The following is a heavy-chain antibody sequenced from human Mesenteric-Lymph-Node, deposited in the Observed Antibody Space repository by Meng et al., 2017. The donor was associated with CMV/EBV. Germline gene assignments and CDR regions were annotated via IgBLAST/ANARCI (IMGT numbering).Heavy chain of an antibody. Sequence: GGSLRLSCAASGFTFTSYAMSWVRQAPGKGLEWVSAINAGGGSTYYAASVKGRFTISRDNSKNTLHLQMNSLRAEDTAVYYCAINYSFDYWGQGTLVTVSS. CDR1: GFTFTSYA. CDR3: AINYSFDY. D-gene: IGHD1-20*01. V-gene: IGHV3-23*01. J-gene: IGHJ4*02. CDR2: INAGGGST.